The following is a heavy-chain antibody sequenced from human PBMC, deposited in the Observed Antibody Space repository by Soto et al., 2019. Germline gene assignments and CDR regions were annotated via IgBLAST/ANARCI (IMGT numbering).Heavy chain of an antibody. CDR3: ARLLYSSSWYRDYYYYYMDV. D-gene: IGHD6-13*01. CDR1: GGSISSYY. V-gene: IGHV4-59*01. Sequence: SETLSLTCTVSGGSISSYYWSWIRQPPGKGLEWIGYIYYSGSTNYNPSLKSRVTISVDTSKNQFSLKLSSVTAAGTAVYYCARLLYSSSWYRDYYYYYMDVWGKGTTVTVSS. J-gene: IGHJ6*03. CDR2: IYYSGST.